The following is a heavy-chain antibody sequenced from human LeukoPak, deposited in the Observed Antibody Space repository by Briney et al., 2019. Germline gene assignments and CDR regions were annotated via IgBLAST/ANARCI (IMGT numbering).Heavy chain of an antibody. D-gene: IGHD2-2*02. CDR2: IYYSGST. J-gene: IGHJ4*02. V-gene: IGHV4-30-4*08. Sequence: SQTLSLTCTVSGGSISSGDYYWGWIRQPPGKGLEWIGYIYYSGSTYYNPSLKSRVTISVDTSKNQFSLKLSSVTAAATAVYYCAREGGFYCSSTSCYRLDYWGQGTLVTVSS. CDR1: GGSISSGDYY. CDR3: AREGGFYCSSTSCYRLDY.